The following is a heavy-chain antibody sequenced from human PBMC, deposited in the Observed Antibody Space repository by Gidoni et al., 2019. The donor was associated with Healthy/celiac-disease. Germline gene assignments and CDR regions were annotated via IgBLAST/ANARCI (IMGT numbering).Heavy chain of an antibody. V-gene: IGHV3-23*01. J-gene: IGHJ4*02. CDR3: AKVDYGDYVGNFDY. CDR2: ISGSGGST. Sequence: EVQLLESGGGLVQPGGSQRLSCAASGFTFSSYAMRWVRQAPGKGLEWVSAISGSGGSTYYADSVKGRFTISRDNSKNTLYLQMNSLRAEDTAVYYCAKVDYGDYVGNFDYWGQGTLVTVSS. D-gene: IGHD4-17*01. CDR1: GFTFSSYA.